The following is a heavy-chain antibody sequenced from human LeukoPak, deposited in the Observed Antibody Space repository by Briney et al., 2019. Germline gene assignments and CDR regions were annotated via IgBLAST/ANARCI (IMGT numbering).Heavy chain of an antibody. CDR2: INHSGST. CDR3: ASYLVLGAFDI. Sequence: PSETLSLTCAVYGGSFSGYYWSWIRQPPGKGLEWIGEINHSGSTNYNPSLKSRVTISVDTSKNQFSLKLSSVTAADTAVYYCASYLVLGAFDIWGQGTMVTVSS. D-gene: IGHD2-8*02. J-gene: IGHJ3*02. V-gene: IGHV4-34*01. CDR1: GGSFSGYY.